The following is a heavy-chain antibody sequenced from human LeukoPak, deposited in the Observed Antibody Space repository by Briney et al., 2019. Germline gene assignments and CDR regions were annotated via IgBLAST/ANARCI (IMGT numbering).Heavy chain of an antibody. V-gene: IGHV1-8*03. CDR3: ARGARSRITIFGVVTTKGYYMDV. J-gene: IGHJ6*03. CDR1: GYTFTGYY. Sequence: ASVKVSCKASGYTFTGYYMHWVRQATGQGLEWMGWMNPNSGNTGYAQKFQGRVTITRNTSISTAYMELSSLRSEDTAVYYCARGARSRITIFGVVTTKGYYMDVWGKGTTVTVSS. D-gene: IGHD3-3*01. CDR2: MNPNSGNT.